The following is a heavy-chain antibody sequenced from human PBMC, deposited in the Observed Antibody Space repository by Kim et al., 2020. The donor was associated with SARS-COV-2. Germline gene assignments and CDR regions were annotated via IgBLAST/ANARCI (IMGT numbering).Heavy chain of an antibody. V-gene: IGHV4-59*08. CDR1: GGSISSYY. CDR2: IYYSGSP. Sequence: SETLSLTCTVSGGSISSYYWSWIWQPPVKGLEWIGYIYYSGSPNYNPTLKIRVTIPVNTSKYQSSLKLSSVTAADTAVYYCARHGGYSGGLYYFDYWGQGTLVTVSS. J-gene: IGHJ4*02. CDR3: ARHGGYSGGLYYFDY. D-gene: IGHD6-19*01.